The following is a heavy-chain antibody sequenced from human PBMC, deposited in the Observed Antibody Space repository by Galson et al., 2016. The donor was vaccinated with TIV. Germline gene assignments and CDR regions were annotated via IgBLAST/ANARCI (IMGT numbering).Heavy chain of an antibody. D-gene: IGHD5-18*01. Sequence: SETLSLTCSVSGGSVSRCYWSWVRQSPGKGLEWIGRIFTEGTTTYNPSLKSRVALSVDTSRRQFSLRLRSVTASDTALYYCATVNTNSRKYFDYWGQGIQVTVS. CDR2: IFTEGTT. V-gene: IGHV4-4*07. CDR1: GGSVSRCY. CDR3: ATVNTNSRKYFDY. J-gene: IGHJ4*02.